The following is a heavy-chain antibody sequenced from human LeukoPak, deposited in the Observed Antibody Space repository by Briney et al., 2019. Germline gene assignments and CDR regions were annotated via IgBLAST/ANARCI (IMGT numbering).Heavy chain of an antibody. CDR3: ARDYDYGGRSLAPP. CDR2: ILYDGSNK. D-gene: IGHD4-23*01. V-gene: IGHV3-33*01. J-gene: IGHJ5*02. Sequence: GGSLRLSCAASGFTFSSYGMHWVRQAPGKGLEWVAVILYDGSNKYYADSVKGRVTISRDNSKNTLYLQMSSLRAEDTAVYYCARDYDYGGRSLAPPWGQGTLVTVS. CDR1: GFTFSSYG.